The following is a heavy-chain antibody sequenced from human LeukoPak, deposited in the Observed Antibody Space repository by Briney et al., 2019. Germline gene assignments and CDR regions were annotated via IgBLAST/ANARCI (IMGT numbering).Heavy chain of an antibody. CDR3: ARVKNRIAAAGTGWFGP. CDR2: INHSGST. V-gene: IGHV4-34*01. Sequence: SETLSLTCAVYGGSFSGYYWSWIRQPPGKGLEWIGEINHSGSTNYNPSLKSRVTISVDTSKNQFSLKLSSVTAADTAVYYCARVKNRIAAAGTGWFGPWGQGTLVTVSS. J-gene: IGHJ5*02. CDR1: GGSFSGYY. D-gene: IGHD6-13*01.